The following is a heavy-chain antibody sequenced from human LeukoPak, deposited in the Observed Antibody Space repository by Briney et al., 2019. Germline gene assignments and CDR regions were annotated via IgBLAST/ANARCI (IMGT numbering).Heavy chain of an antibody. D-gene: IGHD1-7*01. J-gene: IGHJ6*03. CDR3: ARCVSNWNFRYYYYMDV. CDR2: IYYSGST. V-gene: IGHV4-59*01. CDR1: GGSISSYY. Sequence: SETLSLTCTVSGGSISSYYWSWIRQPPGKGLEWIGYIYYSGSTNYNPSLKSRVTISVDTSKNQFSLKLSSVTAADTAVYYCARCVSNWNFRYYYYMDVWGKGTTVTVSS.